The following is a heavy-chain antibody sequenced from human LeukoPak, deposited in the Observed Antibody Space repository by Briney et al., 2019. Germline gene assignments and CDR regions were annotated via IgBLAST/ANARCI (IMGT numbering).Heavy chain of an antibody. CDR1: GYTFTGYH. V-gene: IGHV1-2*02. Sequence: ASVKVSCTASGYTFTGYHMHWVRQAPGQGLEWMGWINPNSGGTNYAQKFQGRVTMTRDTSISTAYMQLSRLRSDDTAVYYCARVLFYSSGNKSNRVDYWGQGTLVTVSS. D-gene: IGHD6-19*01. J-gene: IGHJ4*02. CDR3: ARVLFYSSGNKSNRVDY. CDR2: INPNSGGT.